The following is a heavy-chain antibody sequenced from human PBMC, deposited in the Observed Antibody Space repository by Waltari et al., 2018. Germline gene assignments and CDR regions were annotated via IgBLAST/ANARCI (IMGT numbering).Heavy chain of an antibody. D-gene: IGHD2-2*01. V-gene: IGHV3-7*01. CDR2: INYDGSQK. CDR1: GFTFSRYW. CDR3: AKSRGFEY. Sequence: EVQLVESGRGLVQPGGSLRLSCGASGFTFSRYWMSWVRQTPGKGLEWVANINYDGSQKYYADSVKGRFTISRDNAKNSLYLQMNSLRVEDTAVYYCAKSRGFEYWGQGTLITVSS. J-gene: IGHJ4*02.